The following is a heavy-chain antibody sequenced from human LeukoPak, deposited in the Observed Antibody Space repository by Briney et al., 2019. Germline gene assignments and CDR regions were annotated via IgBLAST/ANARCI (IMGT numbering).Heavy chain of an antibody. CDR1: GGSISSSSYY. CDR2: IYYSGST. Sequence: PSETLSLTCTVSGGSISSSSYYWGWIRQPPRKGLEWIGNIYYSGSTYYNPSLKSRVTISVDTSKNQFSLNVTSVTAADTAVYYCARSRFSTGWFFDYWGQGTPVTV. J-gene: IGHJ4*02. D-gene: IGHD6-19*01. CDR3: ARSRFSTGWFFDY. V-gene: IGHV4-39*01.